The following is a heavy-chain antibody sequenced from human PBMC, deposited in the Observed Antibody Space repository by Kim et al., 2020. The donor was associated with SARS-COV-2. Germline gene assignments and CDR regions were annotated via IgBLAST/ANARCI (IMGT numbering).Heavy chain of an antibody. CDR1: GFTFRTYT. J-gene: IGHJ6*03. CDR2: MSSDGSDA. D-gene: IGHD2-21*01. V-gene: IGHV3-30-3*01. Sequence: GGSLRLSCAASGFTFRTYTMNWVRQAPGKGLEWVALMSSDGSDAAYADSVKGRFTISRDNSRNRLYLQMNSLRPDDSAVYYCSRSGVVEIVIFGVFHYM. CDR3: SRSGVVEIVIFGVFHYM.